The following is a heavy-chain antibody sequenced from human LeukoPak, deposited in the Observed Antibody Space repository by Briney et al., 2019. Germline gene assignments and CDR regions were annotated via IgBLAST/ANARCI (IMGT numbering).Heavy chain of an antibody. CDR3: ARGGERVSTVVPSDYYGMDV. Sequence: GGSLRLSCAASGFTFSDYYMSWIRQAPGKGLEWVSYISSSGSTIYYADSVKGRFTISRDNAKNSLYLQMNSLRAEDTAVYYCARGGERVSTVVPSDYYGMDVWGQGTTVTVSS. CDR1: GFTFSDYY. J-gene: IGHJ6*02. CDR2: ISSSGSTI. V-gene: IGHV3-11*04. D-gene: IGHD4-23*01.